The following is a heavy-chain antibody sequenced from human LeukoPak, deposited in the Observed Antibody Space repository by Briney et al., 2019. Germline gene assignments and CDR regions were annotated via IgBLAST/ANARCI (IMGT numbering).Heavy chain of an antibody. V-gene: IGHV3-66*01. CDR2: IYSGGST. J-gene: IGHJ2*01. CDR3: ARAFRQQLGPGGQWLRNPYWYFDL. Sequence: GGSLRLSCTASGFNFRNYAINWVRQAPGKGLEWVSVIYSGGSTYYADSVKGRFTISRDNSKNTLYLQMNSLRAEDTAVYYCARAFRQQLGPGGQWLRNPYWYFDLWGRGTLVTVSS. D-gene: IGHD6-13*01. CDR1: GFNFRNYA.